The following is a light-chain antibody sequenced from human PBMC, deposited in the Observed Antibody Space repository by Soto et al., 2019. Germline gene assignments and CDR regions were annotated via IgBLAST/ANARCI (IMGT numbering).Light chain of an antibody. Sequence: EIVMTHSPATLSVSPGERATLSCRASQSVSSNLAWYQQKHGQAPRLLIYGASTRATGIPARFSGSGSGKELSLSISSLQSEDFAVYYCQQYNNWLLTLGGWTKVDIK. CDR2: GAS. J-gene: IGKJ4*01. CDR3: QQYNNWLLT. V-gene: IGKV3-15*01. CDR1: QSVSSN.